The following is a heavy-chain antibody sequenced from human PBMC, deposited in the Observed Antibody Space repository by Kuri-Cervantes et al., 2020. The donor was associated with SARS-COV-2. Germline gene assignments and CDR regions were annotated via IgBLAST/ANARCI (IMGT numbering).Heavy chain of an antibody. CDR2: IKQDGSEK. D-gene: IGHD3-16*01. CDR3: ARDTAYYDYVWGRRNYGMDV. CDR1: GFTVSSNY. Sequence: GGSLRLSCAASGFTVSSNYMSWVRQAPGEGLEWVANIKQDGSEKYYVDSVKGRFTISRDNAKNTLYLQMNSLRAEDTAVYYCARDTAYYDYVWGRRNYGMDVWGQGTTVTVSS. V-gene: IGHV3-7*01. J-gene: IGHJ6*02.